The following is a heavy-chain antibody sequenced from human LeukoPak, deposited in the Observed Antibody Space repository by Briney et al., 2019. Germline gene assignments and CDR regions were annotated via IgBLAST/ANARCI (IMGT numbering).Heavy chain of an antibody. V-gene: IGHV4-38-2*02. CDR2: FDDGGRT. D-gene: IGHD2-15*01. J-gene: IGHJ4*02. CDR1: GYSISSGYY. Sequence: SETLSLTCTVSGYSISSGYYWGWIRQPPGKGLEWTRIFDDGGRTYSNPAPRRRVTISVDTHKNQFSLKLSSVTAADTAVYYCATPPLQSYWSGGSCYSSGPFDYWGQGTLVTVSS. CDR3: ATPPLQSYWSGGSCYSSGPFDY.